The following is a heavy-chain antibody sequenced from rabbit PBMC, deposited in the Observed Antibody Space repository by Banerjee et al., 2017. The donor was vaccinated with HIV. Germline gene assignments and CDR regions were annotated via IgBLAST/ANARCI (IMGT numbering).Heavy chain of an antibody. J-gene: IGHJ4*01. CDR1: GFSFSSSYY. CDR3: ARETRYADYNLNL. CDR2: INTGSSGST. V-gene: IGHV1S45*01. D-gene: IGHD7-1*01. Sequence: QEQLEESGGDLVQPEGSLTLTCTASGFSFSSSYYMCWVRQAPGKGLEWIACINTGSSGSTHYASWAKGRFTISKTSSTTVTLQMTSLTAADTATYFCARETRYADYNLNLWGQGTLVTVS.